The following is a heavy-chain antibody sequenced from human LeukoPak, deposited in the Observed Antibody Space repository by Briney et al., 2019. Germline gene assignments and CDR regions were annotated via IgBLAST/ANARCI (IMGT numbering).Heavy chain of an antibody. V-gene: IGHV4-34*01. CDR2: INHSGST. CDR3: AKTRSYYYYYMDV. Sequence: KPSETLSLTCAVYGGSFSGYYWSWIRQPPGKGLEWIGEINHSGSTNYNPSLKSRVTISVDTSKNQFSLKLSFVTAADTAVYYCAKTRSYYYYYMDVWGKGTKVTVSS. CDR1: GGSFSGYY. J-gene: IGHJ6*03.